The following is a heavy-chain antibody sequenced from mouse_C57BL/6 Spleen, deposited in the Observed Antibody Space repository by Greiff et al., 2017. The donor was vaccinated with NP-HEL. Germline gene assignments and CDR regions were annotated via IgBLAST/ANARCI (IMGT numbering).Heavy chain of an antibody. Sequence: EVKLMESGGGLVKPGGSLKLSCAASGFTFSDYGMHWVRQAPEKGLEWVAYISSGSSTIYYADTVKGRFTISRDNAKNTLFLQMTRLRSEDTAMYYCARTIYYDYDDYAMDYWGQGTSVTVSS. D-gene: IGHD2-4*01. CDR1: GFTFSDYG. CDR2: ISSGSSTI. CDR3: ARTIYYDYDDYAMDY. J-gene: IGHJ4*01. V-gene: IGHV5-17*01.